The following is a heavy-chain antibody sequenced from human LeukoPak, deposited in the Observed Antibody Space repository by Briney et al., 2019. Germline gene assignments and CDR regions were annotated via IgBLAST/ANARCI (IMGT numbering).Heavy chain of an antibody. Sequence: GGSLRLSCAASGFTFSTYSMNWVRQAPGKGLVWVSRISGDGSSTIYADSVKGRFTISRDNAKNSMYLQMNSLRAEDTAVYYCARYARTPDNWGQGTLVTVSS. D-gene: IGHD2-15*01. CDR3: ARYARTPDN. CDR2: ISGDGSST. V-gene: IGHV3-74*01. J-gene: IGHJ4*02. CDR1: GFTFSTYS.